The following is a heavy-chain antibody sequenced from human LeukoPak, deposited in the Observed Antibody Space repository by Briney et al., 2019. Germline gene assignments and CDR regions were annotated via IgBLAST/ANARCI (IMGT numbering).Heavy chain of an antibody. V-gene: IGHV3-9*01. J-gene: IGHJ4*02. Sequence: GGSLRLSCAASGFTFGDYAMHWVRQAPGKGLEWVSGISWNSGSIGCADSVKGRFTISRDNAKNSLYLQMNSLRAEDTALYYCAKDMESQWLLLGYFDYWGQGTLVTVSS. CDR1: GFTFGDYA. CDR3: AKDMESQWLLLGYFDY. D-gene: IGHD3-22*01. CDR2: ISWNSGSI.